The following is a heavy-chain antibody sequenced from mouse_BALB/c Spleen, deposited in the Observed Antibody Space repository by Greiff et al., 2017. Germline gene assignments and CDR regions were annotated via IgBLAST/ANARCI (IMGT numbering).Heavy chain of an antibody. CDR2: IDPENGDT. D-gene: IGHD6-1*01. CDR3: NALGSRAMDY. J-gene: IGHJ4*01. V-gene: IGHV14-4*02. CDR1: GFNIKDYY. Sequence: EVKLVESGAELVRSGASVKLSCTASGFNIKDYYMHWVKQRPEQGLEWIGWIDPENGDTEYAPKFQGKATMTADTSSNTAYLQLSSLTSEDTAVYYCNALGSRAMDYWGQGTSVTVSS.